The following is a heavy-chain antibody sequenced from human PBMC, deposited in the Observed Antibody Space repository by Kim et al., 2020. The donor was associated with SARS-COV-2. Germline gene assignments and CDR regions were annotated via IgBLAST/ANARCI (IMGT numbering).Heavy chain of an antibody. CDR1: GYTFTSYA. CDR2: INAGTGNT. J-gene: IGHJ2*01. CDR3: ARTDYDSLTGYSYWYFDL. Sequence: ASVKVSCKASGYTFTSYAIHWVRQAPGQRLEWMGWINAGTGNTKYSENLQGRDTISRDTSASTAYMELTSLRSEDTAVYYCARTDYDSLTGYSYWYFDLW. D-gene: IGHD3-9*01. V-gene: IGHV1-3*01.